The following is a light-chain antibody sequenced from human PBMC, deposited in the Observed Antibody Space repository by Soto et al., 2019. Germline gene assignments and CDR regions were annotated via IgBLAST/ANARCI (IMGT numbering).Light chain of an antibody. CDR2: DAS. Sequence: DIQMTQSPASLSSSLGERVTITCRASQGVTNYLAWYQQKPGKVPTLLIYDASTMQAGVPSRFSGSGSGTDFTLTISSLQPEDVATYYCQQYNSAPFTFGPGTKVDIK. CDR1: QGVTNY. J-gene: IGKJ3*01. V-gene: IGKV1-27*01. CDR3: QQYNSAPFT.